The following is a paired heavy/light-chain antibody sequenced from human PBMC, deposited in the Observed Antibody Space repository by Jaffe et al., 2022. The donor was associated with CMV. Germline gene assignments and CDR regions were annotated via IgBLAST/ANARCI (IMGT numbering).Light chain of an antibody. V-gene: IGKV1-17*03. Sequence: DIQMTQSPSAMSASVGDRVTITCRASQGITNYLAWFQQKPGKVPKRLIYAASSLQSGVPSRFSGSGSGTEFTLTISSLQPEDFATYYCLQHYIYPWTFGQGTKVEIK. CDR3: LQHYIYPWT. J-gene: IGKJ1*01. CDR1: QGITNY. CDR2: AAS.
Heavy chain of an antibody. CDR2: INPKSGLT. Sequence: QVQLAQSGAEVKKPGASVKVSCKGSENTSTGYYLHWVRQAPGHGLEWMGWINPKSGLTNYAQKFEGRVTMTRDTSINTVYMELSSLRSDDTAVYYCSRDLGAPWGQGTLVTVSS. CDR3: SRDLGAP. J-gene: IGHJ5*02. CDR1: ENTSTGYY. V-gene: IGHV1-2*02.